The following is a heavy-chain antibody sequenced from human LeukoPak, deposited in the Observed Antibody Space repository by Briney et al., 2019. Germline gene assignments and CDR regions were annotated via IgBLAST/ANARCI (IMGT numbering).Heavy chain of an antibody. D-gene: IGHD3-3*01. CDR3: ARDWSNYYYYYGMDV. J-gene: IGHJ6*02. V-gene: IGHV4-4*07. CDR2: IYTSGST. CDR1: GGSISSYY. Sequence: SETLSLTCTVSGGSISSYYWSWIRQPAEKGLEWIGRIYTSGSTNYNPSLKSRVTMSVDTSKNQFSLKLSSVTAADTAVYYCARDWSNYYYYYGMDVWGQGTTVTVSS.